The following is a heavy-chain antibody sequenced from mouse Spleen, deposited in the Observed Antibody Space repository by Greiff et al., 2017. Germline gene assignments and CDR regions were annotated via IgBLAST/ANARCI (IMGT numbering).Heavy chain of an antibody. V-gene: IGHV1-55*01. J-gene: IGHJ1*01. CDR3: ARPYGNYVDWYFDV. CDR1: DYTFTSYW. Sequence: QVQLQQPGAELVKPGASVKMSCKASDYTFTSYWIIWVKQRPGQGLEWIGDIYPGSGSTYYNEKFKSKATLTVDTSSSTAYMQLSSLTSEDSAVYYCARPYGNYVDWYFDVWGAGTTVTVSS. D-gene: IGHD2-10*02. CDR2: IYPGSGST.